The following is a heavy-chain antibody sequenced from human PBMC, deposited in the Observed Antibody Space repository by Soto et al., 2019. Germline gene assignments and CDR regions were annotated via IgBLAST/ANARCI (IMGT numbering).Heavy chain of an antibody. Sequence: SETLSLTCTVSGVSISSNSFYWVWIRQPPGKGLEWIGSIYYSGTTYYNPSLKSRVTISVDTSKNQLSLKLSSVTAADTAVFYCERLWSGPPRRHDSSAYYRREHYWGQGYLVTVSS. D-gene: IGHD3-22*01. J-gene: IGHJ4*02. CDR3: ERLWSGPPRRHDSSAYYRREHY. CDR1: GVSISSNSFY. V-gene: IGHV4-39*01. CDR2: IYYSGTT.